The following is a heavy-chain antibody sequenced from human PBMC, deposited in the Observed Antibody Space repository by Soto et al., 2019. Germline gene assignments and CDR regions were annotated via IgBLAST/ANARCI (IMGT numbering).Heavy chain of an antibody. CDR2: ISSSSSYI. V-gene: IGHV3-21*01. D-gene: IGHD6-19*01. CDR3: ARDDGGSGWSTDY. CDR1: GFTFSSYS. J-gene: IGHJ4*02. Sequence: GGSLRLSCAASGFTFSSYSMNWVRQAPGKGLEWVSSISSSSSYIYYAGSVKGRFTISRDNAKNSLYLQMNSLRAEDTAVYYCARDDGGSGWSTDYWGQGPLVTVSS.